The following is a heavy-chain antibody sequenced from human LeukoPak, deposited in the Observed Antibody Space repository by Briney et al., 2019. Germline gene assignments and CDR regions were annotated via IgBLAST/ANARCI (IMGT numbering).Heavy chain of an antibody. CDR3: ARLRGFGELFTAFDM. J-gene: IGHJ3*02. D-gene: IGHD3-10*01. CDR2: INHSGST. CDR1: GGSFSGYY. Sequence: PSETLSLTCAVYGGSFSGYYWSWIRQPPGKGLEWIGEINHSGSTNYNPSLKSRVTISVDTSKTQFSLMLSSVTAADTAVYYCARLRGFGELFTAFDMWGQGTMVTVSS. V-gene: IGHV4-34*01.